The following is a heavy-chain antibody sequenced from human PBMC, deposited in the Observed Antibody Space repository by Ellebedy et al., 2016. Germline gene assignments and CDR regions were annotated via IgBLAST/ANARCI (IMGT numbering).Heavy chain of an antibody. CDR1: GLIFTNYG. J-gene: IGHJ4*02. CDR2: ISYDGTDR. V-gene: IGHV3-30*03. CDR3: ATGRDTYLNNFLDY. D-gene: IGHD5-18*01. Sequence: GGSLRLXCAVSGLIFTNYGMHWVRQAPGKGLEWVAVISYDGTDRYYVDSVKGRFTISRDQSKSTVYLRMNGLRVEDTAVYYCATGRDTYLNNFLDYWGQGTLVTVSS.